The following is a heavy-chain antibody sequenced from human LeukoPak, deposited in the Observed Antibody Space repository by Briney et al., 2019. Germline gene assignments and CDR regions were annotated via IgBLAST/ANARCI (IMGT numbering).Heavy chain of an antibody. V-gene: IGHV3-21*01. CDR2: ISSSSSYI. CDR3: ARDRSRTQQLVHYYYYGMDV. J-gene: IGHJ6*02. D-gene: IGHD6-13*01. Sequence: PGGSLRLSCTASGFNFGIYGMHWVRQAPGKGLEWVSSISSSSSYIYYADSVKGRFTISRDNAKNSLYLQMNSLRAEDTAVYYCARDRSRTQQLVHYYYYGMDVWGQGTTVTVSS. CDR1: GFNFGIYG.